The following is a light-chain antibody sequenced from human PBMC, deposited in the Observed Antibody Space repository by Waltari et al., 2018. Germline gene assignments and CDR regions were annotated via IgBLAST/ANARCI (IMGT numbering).Light chain of an antibody. J-gene: IGLJ3*02. CDR3: SSYTTTSSWV. Sequence: QSALTQPAPVPGSPGQSITISCTGTSDDTGIYKFVPWYQQEPGRAPKLLVYDVSQRPSWVSNRFSGSKSGNTASLTISGVQSEDEADYYCSSYTTTSSWVFSGGTKLTVL. CDR1: SDDTGIYKF. CDR2: DVS. V-gene: IGLV2-14*01.